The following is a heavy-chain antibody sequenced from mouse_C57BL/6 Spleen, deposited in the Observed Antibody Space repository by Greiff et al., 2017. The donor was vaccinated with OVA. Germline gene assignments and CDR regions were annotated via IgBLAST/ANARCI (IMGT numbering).Heavy chain of an antibody. D-gene: IGHD2-4*01. V-gene: IGHV2-2*01. CDR3: ARVPSTMITTRGYYYAMDY. J-gene: IGHJ4*01. CDR1: GFSLTSYG. Sequence: VQVVESGPGLVQPSQSLSITCTVSGFSLTSYGVHWVRQSPGKGLEWLGVIWSGGSTDYNAAFISRLSISKDNSKSQVFFKMNSLQADDTAIYYCARVPSTMITTRGYYYAMDYWGQGTSVTVSS. CDR2: IWSGGST.